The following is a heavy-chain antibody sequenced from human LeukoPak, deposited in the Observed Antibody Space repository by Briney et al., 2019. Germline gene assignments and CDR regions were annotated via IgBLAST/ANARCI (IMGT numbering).Heavy chain of an antibody. Sequence: PGGSLRLSCAASGFTFSSYSMNWVRQAPGKGLEWVAVISYDGSNKYYADSVKGRFTISRDNSKNTLYLQMNSLRAEDTAVYYCARDRSEAAAGPLDYWGQGTLVTVSS. CDR1: GFTFSSYS. V-gene: IGHV3-30*03. J-gene: IGHJ4*02. CDR2: ISYDGSNK. CDR3: ARDRSEAAAGPLDY. D-gene: IGHD6-13*01.